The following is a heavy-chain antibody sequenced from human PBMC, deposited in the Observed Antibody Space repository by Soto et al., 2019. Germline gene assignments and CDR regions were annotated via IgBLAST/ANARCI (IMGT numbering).Heavy chain of an antibody. Sequence: EVQLLESGGGLVQPGGSLRLSCAASGFTFSSYAMSWVRQAPGKGLEWVSAISGSGGSTYYAASVKGRVTISRDNSKNTLYLQMNSLRAEDTAVYYCAKDRDGVFPVFDYWGQGTLVTVSS. J-gene: IGHJ4*02. D-gene: IGHD2-21*02. V-gene: IGHV3-23*01. CDR3: AKDRDGVFPVFDY. CDR1: GFTFSSYA. CDR2: ISGSGGST.